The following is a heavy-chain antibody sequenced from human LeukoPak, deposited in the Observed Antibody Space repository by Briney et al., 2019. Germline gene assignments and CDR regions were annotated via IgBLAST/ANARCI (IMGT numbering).Heavy chain of an antibody. V-gene: IGHV4-39*07. CDR3: ARTGWWPNRRLDY. J-gene: IGHJ4*02. CDR1: GGSISSSSYY. Sequence: KASETLSLTCTVSGGSISSSSYYWGWIRQPPGKGLEWIGSIYYSGSTYYNPSLKSRVTISVDTSKNQFSLKLSSVTAADTAVYYCARTGWWPNRRLDYWGQGTLVTVSS. D-gene: IGHD2-15*01. CDR2: IYYSGST.